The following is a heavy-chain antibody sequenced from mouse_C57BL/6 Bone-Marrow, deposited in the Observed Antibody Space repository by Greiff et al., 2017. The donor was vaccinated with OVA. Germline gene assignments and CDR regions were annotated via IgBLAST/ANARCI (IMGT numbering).Heavy chain of an antibody. CDR3: ARGYYGRGGYFDV. V-gene: IGHV1-52*01. CDR1: GYTFTSYW. J-gene: IGHJ1*03. D-gene: IGHD1-1*01. Sequence: VKLQQPGAELVRPGSSVKLSCKASGYTFTSYWMHWVKQRPIQGLEWIGNIDPSDSETHYNQKFKDKATLTVDKSSSTAYMQLSSLTSEDSAVYYCARGYYGRGGYFDVWGTGTTVTVSS. CDR2: IDPSDSET.